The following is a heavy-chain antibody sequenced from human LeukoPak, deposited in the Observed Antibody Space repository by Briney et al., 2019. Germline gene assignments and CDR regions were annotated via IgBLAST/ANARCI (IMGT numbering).Heavy chain of an antibody. CDR2: IYTSGST. V-gene: IGHV4-61*02. D-gene: IGHD5-18*01. CDR3: ARAGAMVFCGP. J-gene: IGHJ5*02. CDR1: GVSISSGRYY. Sequence: PSQTLSLTCTVSGVSISSGRYYWSWIRQPAGKGLEWLGRIYTSGSTNYNPSLKSRVTIPVDTSNNQSSLKLSSVAAADTAVYYCARAGAMVFCGPWGQGTLVTVSS.